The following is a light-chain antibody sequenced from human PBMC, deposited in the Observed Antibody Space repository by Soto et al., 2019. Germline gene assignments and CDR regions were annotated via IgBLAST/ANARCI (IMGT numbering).Light chain of an antibody. CDR1: QSVGTS. Sequence: EIVMTQSPATLSVSPGERVTLPCRASQSVGTSLAWYQQKPGQAPRLLIYAASTWATGVPARFRGSGSGTEFTLTISSLQPEDFAIYYCQQYNNWPPITFGQGTRLEIK. J-gene: IGKJ5*01. CDR3: QQYNNWPPIT. V-gene: IGKV3-15*01. CDR2: AAS.